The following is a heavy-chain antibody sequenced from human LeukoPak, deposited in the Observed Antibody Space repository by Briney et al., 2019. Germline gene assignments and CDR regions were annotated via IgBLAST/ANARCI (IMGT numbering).Heavy chain of an antibody. CDR1: GYTFTGYY. V-gene: IGHV1-2*02. J-gene: IGHJ4*02. CDR3: ARVVTAILGSRYFDY. CDR2: INPNSGGT. D-gene: IGHD2-21*02. Sequence: ASVKVSCKASGYTFTGYYMHWVRQAPGQGLEWMGWINPNSGGTNYAQKFQGRVTMTRDTSISTAYMELSRLRSDDTAVYYCARVVTAILGSRYFDYWGQGTLVTVSS.